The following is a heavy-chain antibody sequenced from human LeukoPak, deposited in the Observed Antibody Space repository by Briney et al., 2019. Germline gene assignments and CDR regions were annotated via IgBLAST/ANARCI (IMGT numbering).Heavy chain of an antibody. V-gene: IGHV4-34*01. CDR3: ARVFVVVVAATGWFDP. CDR2: INHSGST. D-gene: IGHD2-15*01. Sequence: SETLSLTCAVYGGSFSGYYWSWIRQPPGKGLEWIGEINHSGSTNYNPSLKSRVTISVDTPKNQFSLKLSSVTAADTAVYYCARVFVVVVAATGWFDPWGQGTLVTVSS. CDR1: GGSFSGYY. J-gene: IGHJ5*02.